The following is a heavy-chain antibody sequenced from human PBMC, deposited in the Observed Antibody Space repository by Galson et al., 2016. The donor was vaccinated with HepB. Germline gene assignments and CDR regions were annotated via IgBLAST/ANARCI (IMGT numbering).Heavy chain of an antibody. CDR3: ARDGLGYVFDY. CDR1: GDSISSGGLY. CDR2: IYFSGST. D-gene: IGHD5-12*01. Sequence: TLSLTCTVSGDSISSGGLYWSWIRQLPGKGLEWIGYIYFSGSTYYNPSLESRVAISVDTSKNQFSLDLYSVTAADTAVYYCARDGLGYVFDYWGQGSLVTVSS. J-gene: IGHJ4*02. V-gene: IGHV4-31*03.